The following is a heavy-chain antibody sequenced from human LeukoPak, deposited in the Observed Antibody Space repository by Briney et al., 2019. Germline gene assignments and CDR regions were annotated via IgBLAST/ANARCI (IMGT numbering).Heavy chain of an antibody. Sequence: ASVKISCKSSGYTFTMNRISWVRQAPGEGLEWMGWFSAYNGNANYAQKFQGRVTMATDTPTSTAYMELRSTRSDDTAVYYCAYESSAYYVYWGQGTVVTVSS. J-gene: IGHJ1*01. CDR1: GYTFTMNR. V-gene: IGHV1-18*01. CDR2: FSAYNGNA. CDR3: AYESSAYYVY. D-gene: IGHD3-22*01.